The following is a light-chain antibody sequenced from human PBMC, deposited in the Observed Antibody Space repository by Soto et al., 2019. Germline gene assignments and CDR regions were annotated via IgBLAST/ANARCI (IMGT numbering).Light chain of an antibody. CDR1: QSVSSN. CDR3: QQRLNWPPG. CDR2: GAS. V-gene: IGKV3-15*01. J-gene: IGKJ1*01. Sequence: EIVMTQSPATLSVYPGERATLTCRASQSVSSNLAWYQQKPGQAPRLLIYGASTRATGIPARFSGSGSGTEFTLTISSLQSEDFAVYYCQQRLNWPPGFGQGTKVDI.